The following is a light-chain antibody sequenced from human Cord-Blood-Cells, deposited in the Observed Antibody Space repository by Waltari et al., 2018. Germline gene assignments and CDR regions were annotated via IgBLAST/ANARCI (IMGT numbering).Light chain of an antibody. V-gene: IGKV3-11*01. CDR2: DAS. Sequence: EIVLTQSPATLSLSPGERATLACRASQGVSSYLAWYQQKPGQAPRLLIYDASNGATGIPARFSGSGSGTDFTLTISSLEPEDFAVYYCQQRSNWPITFGQGTRLEMK. CDR3: QQRSNWPIT. CDR1: QGVSSY. J-gene: IGKJ5*01.